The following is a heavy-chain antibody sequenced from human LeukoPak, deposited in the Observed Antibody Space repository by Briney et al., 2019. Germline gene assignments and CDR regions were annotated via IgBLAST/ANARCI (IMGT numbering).Heavy chain of an antibody. Sequence: PLETLSLSCTVSGGSVSSGSYYWSWIRPPPGKGLEWVGYIYYSGSTTYNPSLKSRVTISVGTSKNQFALKLSSVTAADTAVYYCASIVVVPAAIPFDYWGQGTLVTVSS. V-gene: IGHV4-61*01. CDR1: GGSVSSGSYY. D-gene: IGHD2-2*01. CDR2: IYYSGST. CDR3: ASIVVVPAAIPFDY. J-gene: IGHJ4*02.